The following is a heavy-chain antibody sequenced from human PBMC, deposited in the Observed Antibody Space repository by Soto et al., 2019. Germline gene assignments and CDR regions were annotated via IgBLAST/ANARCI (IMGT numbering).Heavy chain of an antibody. CDR1: GYTFTSYA. CDR2: INAGNGNT. J-gene: IGHJ4*02. D-gene: IGHD2-15*01. V-gene: IGHV1-3*01. CDR3: ARGGMVVAATIYEPLDY. Sequence: ASVKVSCKASGYTFTSYAMHWVRQAPGQRLEWMGWINAGNGNTKYSQKFQGRVTITRDTSASTAYMELSSLRSEDTAVYYCARGGMVVAATIYEPLDYWGQGTLVTVSS.